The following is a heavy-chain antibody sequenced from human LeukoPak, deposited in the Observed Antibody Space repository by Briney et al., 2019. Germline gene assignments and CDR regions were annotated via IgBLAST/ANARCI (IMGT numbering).Heavy chain of an antibody. V-gene: IGHV4-38-2*02. Sequence: SETLSLTCTVSGYSISSGYYWGWIRQPPGKGLEWIGSIYHSGSTYYNPSLKSRVTISVDTSKNQFSLKLSSVTAADTAVYYCARVRRSIVGATLFDYWGQGTLVTVSS. D-gene: IGHD1-26*01. CDR1: GYSISSGYY. CDR2: IYHSGST. J-gene: IGHJ4*02. CDR3: ARVRRSIVGATLFDY.